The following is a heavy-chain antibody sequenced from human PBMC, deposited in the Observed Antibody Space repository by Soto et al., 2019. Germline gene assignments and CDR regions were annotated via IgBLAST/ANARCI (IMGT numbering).Heavy chain of an antibody. Sequence: QMQLQESGPELVKPSQTLSLICTVSGYSMTSGGYYWSWIRHLPGKGLEWIGYIYYSGGTQFNPSLKSRVSMSVDTSKNQFALRLSSVTAADTAVDYCATLLGSHQHYYFGIDVWGQGTTVTVSS. V-gene: IGHV4-31*03. D-gene: IGHD2-2*01. J-gene: IGHJ6*02. CDR2: IYYSGGT. CDR1: GYSMTSGGYY. CDR3: ATLLGSHQHYYFGIDV.